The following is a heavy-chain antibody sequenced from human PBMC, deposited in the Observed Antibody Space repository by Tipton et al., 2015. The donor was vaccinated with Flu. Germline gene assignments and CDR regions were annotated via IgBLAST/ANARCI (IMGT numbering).Heavy chain of an antibody. V-gene: IGHV4-39*07. J-gene: IGHJ4*02. Sequence: TLSLTCTVSGGSISSSSYYWGWIRQPPGKGLEWIGSIYYSGSTYYNPSLKSRVTISVDTSKNQFSLKLSSVTAADTAVYYCAREERVVVSAIHYFDYWGQGTLVAVSS. CDR1: GGSISSSSYY. CDR2: IYYSGST. CDR3: AREERVVVSAIHYFDY. D-gene: IGHD2-21*01.